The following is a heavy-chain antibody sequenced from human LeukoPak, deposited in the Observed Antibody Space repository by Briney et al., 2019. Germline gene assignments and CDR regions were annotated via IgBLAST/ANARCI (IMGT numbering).Heavy chain of an antibody. V-gene: IGHV3-53*01. CDR2: IYSGGST. CDR3: ARGRGYDYGDYEAFDY. J-gene: IGHJ4*02. CDR1: GFTVSSNY. D-gene: IGHD4-17*01. Sequence: GGSLRLSCAASGFTVSSNYMSWVRQAPGKGLEWVSVIYSGGSTYYADSVKGRFTNSRDNSKNTLYLQMNSLRAEDTAVYYCARGRGYDYGDYEAFDYWGQGTPVIVSS.